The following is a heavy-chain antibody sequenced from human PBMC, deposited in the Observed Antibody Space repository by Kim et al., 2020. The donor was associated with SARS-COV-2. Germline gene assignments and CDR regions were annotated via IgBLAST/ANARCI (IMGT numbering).Heavy chain of an antibody. CDR2: IYYSCST. J-gene: IGHJ4*03. V-gene: IGHV4-59*01. Sequence: SETLSLTCTVSGGSISSSYWSWIRQPPGKGLEWVGYIYYSCSTNYNPSLKSRVTISVDTPKNQLSLKLGSVSAADTAAYDCARVRFLGGFSYFYYWGHGT. CDR1: GGSISSSY. CDR3: ARVRFLGGFSYFYY. D-gene: IGHD3-3*01.